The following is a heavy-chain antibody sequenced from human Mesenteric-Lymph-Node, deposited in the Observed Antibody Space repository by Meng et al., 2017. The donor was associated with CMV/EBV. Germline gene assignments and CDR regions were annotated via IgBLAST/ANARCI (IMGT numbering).Heavy chain of an antibody. Sequence: VTLQQWGAGLFKPSGTLSLPWAVYVGSFSGYYWSWIRQPPGKGLEWIGEINHSGSTNYNPSLKSRVTISVDTSKNQFSLKLSSVTAADTAVYYCARHQRWLKSEGGFNYWGQGTLVTVSS. CDR2: INHSGST. V-gene: IGHV4-34*01. D-gene: IGHD4-23*01. J-gene: IGHJ4*02. CDR1: VGSFSGYY. CDR3: ARHQRWLKSEGGFNY.